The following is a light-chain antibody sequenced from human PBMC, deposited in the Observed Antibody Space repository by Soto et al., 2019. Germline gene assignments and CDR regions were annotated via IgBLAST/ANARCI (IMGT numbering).Light chain of an antibody. V-gene: IGKV3-11*01. CDR2: DAS. Sequence: EIVLTQSPGTLSLSPGERATLSCRASQSVRSYLTWYQQKPGQAPRLLIYDASKRATGILARFSGSGSGTDFTLTISSLEPEDFAVYYCQQRSNWTLTFGGGTQVEI. J-gene: IGKJ4*01. CDR1: QSVRSY. CDR3: QQRSNWTLT.